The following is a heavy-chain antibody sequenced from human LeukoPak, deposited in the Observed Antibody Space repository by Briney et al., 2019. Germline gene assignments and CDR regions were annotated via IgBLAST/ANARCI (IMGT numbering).Heavy chain of an antibody. J-gene: IGHJ4*02. Sequence: SETLSLTCTVSGGSISSSSYYWGWIRQPPGKGLEWIGSIYYSGSTYYNPSLKSRVTISVDTSKNQFSLKLSSVTAADTAVYYCATPHAPVYRGIAAAVADYWGQGTLVTVSS. CDR3: ATPHAPVYRGIAAAVADY. CDR1: GGSISSSSYY. D-gene: IGHD6-13*01. CDR2: IYYSGST. V-gene: IGHV4-39*01.